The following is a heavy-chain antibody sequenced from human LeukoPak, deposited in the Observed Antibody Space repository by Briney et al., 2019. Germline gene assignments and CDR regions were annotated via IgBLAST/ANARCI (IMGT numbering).Heavy chain of an antibody. V-gene: IGHV3-53*01. CDR1: GFTVSSNY. CDR2: IYSGGSA. CDR3: ARDKERGFDP. D-gene: IGHD1-26*01. J-gene: IGHJ5*02. Sequence: GGSLRLSCAASGFTVSSNYMSWVRQAPGKGLEWVSVIYSGGSAYYADSVKGRFTTSRDNTKNTLYLQMNSLRAEDTAVYYCARDKERGFDPWGQGTLVTVSS.